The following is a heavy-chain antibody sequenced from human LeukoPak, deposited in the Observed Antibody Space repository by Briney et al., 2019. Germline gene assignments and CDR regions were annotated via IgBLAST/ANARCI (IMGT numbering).Heavy chain of an antibody. D-gene: IGHD1-26*01. CDR2: IKRTTDGGTT. CDR3: ARDHGELRLGAFDI. J-gene: IGHJ3*02. V-gene: IGHV3-15*01. CDR1: GLNFINAW. Sequence: GGSLRLSCATSGLNFINAWMSWVRQAPGKGLEWVGRIKRTTDGGTTEYAGPVKGRFTISRDDSKNTLYLQMNSLKTEDTAVYYCARDHGELRLGAFDIWGQGTMVTVSS.